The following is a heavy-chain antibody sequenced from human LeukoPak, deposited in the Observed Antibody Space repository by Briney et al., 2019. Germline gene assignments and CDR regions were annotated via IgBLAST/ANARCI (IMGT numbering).Heavy chain of an antibody. CDR2: INHSGST. J-gene: IGHJ4*02. V-gene: IGHV4-34*01. CDR3: ARRGYSYGFGY. CDR1: GGSFSGYY. Sequence: PSETLSLTCAVYGGSFSGYYWSWIRQPPGKGLEWIGEINHSGSTNYNPSLKSRVTISVDTSKNQFSLKLSSVTAADTAVYYCARRGYSYGFGYCGQGTLVTVSS. D-gene: IGHD5-18*01.